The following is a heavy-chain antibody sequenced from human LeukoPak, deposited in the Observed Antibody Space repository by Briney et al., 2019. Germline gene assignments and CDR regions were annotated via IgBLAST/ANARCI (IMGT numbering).Heavy chain of an antibody. V-gene: IGHV3-15*01. CDR1: GFTFSNAW. CDR2: IKSKTDGGTT. CDR3: ARDQLYYYDSSGSDAFDI. J-gene: IGHJ3*02. Sequence: GGSLRLSCAASGFTFSNAWMSWVRQAPGKGLEWVGRIKSKTDGGTTDYAAPVKGRFTISRDDSKNTLYLQMNSLKTEDTAVYYCARDQLYYYDSSGSDAFDIWGQGTMVTVSS. D-gene: IGHD3-22*01.